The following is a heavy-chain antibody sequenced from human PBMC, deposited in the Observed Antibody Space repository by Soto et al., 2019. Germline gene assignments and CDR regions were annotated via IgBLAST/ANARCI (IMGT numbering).Heavy chain of an antibody. D-gene: IGHD6-19*01. V-gene: IGHV3-23*01. Sequence: EVQLLESGGGLVQPGGSLRLSCAASGFTFRSYAMSWVSQAPGKGLEWVSAISGSGGSTYYADSVKGRFTISRDNSKNTLYLQMNSLRAEDTAVYYCAKVPTYSSGWYWIHWGQGTLVTVSS. CDR2: ISGSGGST. J-gene: IGHJ4*02. CDR3: AKVPTYSSGWYWIH. CDR1: GFTFRSYA.